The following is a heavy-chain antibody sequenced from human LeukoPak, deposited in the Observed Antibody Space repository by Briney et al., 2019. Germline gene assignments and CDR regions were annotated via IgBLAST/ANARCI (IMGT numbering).Heavy chain of an antibody. CDR3: ARGTSSSWYLTFDY. Sequence: QPSETLSLTCTVSGGSISSYYWSWIRQPPGKGLEWIGYIYYSGSTNYNPSLKSRVTISVDTSKNQFSLKLSSVTAADTAVYYCARGTSSSWYLTFDYWGQGTLVTVSS. CDR2: IYYSGST. D-gene: IGHD6-13*01. J-gene: IGHJ4*02. V-gene: IGHV4-59*12. CDR1: GGSISSYY.